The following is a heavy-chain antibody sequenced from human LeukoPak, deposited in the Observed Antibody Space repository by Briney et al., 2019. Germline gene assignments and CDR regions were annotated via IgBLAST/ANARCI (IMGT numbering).Heavy chain of an antibody. J-gene: IGHJ3*02. CDR3: ARASGIPFGCIGGRCYSGNAFDI. CDR2: ISGSGGST. D-gene: IGHD2-15*01. V-gene: IGHV3-23*01. CDR1: GFTFSSYA. Sequence: PGGPLRLSCAASGFTFSSYAMSWVRQAPGKGLEWVSAISGSGGSTYYADSVKGQFTISRDNSKNTLYLQMNSLRAEYTAVYYFARASGIPFGCIGGRCYSGNAFDIWGQGAMVTVSS.